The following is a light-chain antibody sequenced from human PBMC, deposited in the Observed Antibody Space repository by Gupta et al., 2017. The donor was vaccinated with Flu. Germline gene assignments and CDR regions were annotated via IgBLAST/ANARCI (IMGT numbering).Light chain of an antibody. Sequence: QSALTQPASVSGSPGQSITISCTVTSSDVGGYNYVSWYQQHPGKAPKLMIYEVSNRPSGVSNRFSGSKSGNTASLTISGLQAEDEADYYCSSYTSSSTLAWVFGGGTKLTVL. V-gene: IGLV2-14*01. CDR1: SSDVGGYNY. J-gene: IGLJ3*02. CDR2: EVS. CDR3: SSYTSSSTLAWV.